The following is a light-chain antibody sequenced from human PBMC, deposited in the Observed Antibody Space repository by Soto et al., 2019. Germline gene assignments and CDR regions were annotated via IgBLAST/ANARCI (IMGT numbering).Light chain of an antibody. CDR1: NSDIGSYNY. J-gene: IGLJ1*01. Sequence: QSVLTQPASVSGSSGQSITISCSGTNSDIGSYNYVSWYLQHPGKAPKLIVFEVSNRPSGISDRFSGSKSGNTAYLTISGLQTEDEAVYYCNSFTSSNTLPYAFGTGTKVTVL. CDR2: EVS. V-gene: IGLV2-14*01. CDR3: NSFTSSNTLPYA.